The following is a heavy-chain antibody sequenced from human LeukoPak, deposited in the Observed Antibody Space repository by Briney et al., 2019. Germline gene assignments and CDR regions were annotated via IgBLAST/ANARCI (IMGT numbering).Heavy chain of an antibody. V-gene: IGHV1-3*01. CDR1: GYTFTSYA. J-gene: IGHJ4*02. Sequence: ASVTVSCKASGYTFTSYAMEWVRQAPGQRLEWMGWINAGDGNTKYSQKFQGRVTITRDTSASTVYMELSSLRSEDTAVYYCARASVRSGSYGYWGQGTLVTVSP. CDR3: ARASVRSGSYGY. D-gene: IGHD1-26*01. CDR2: INAGDGNT.